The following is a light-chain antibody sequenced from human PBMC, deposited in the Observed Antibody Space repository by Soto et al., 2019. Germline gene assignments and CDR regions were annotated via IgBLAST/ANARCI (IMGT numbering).Light chain of an antibody. CDR1: QTISIF. J-gene: IGKJ1*01. Sequence: DILMTQSPSSLSASVGDRVTITCRASQTISIFLNWYQQKPGKAPELLIYAASRLQSGVPSRFSGSGSGTDFTLTISSLQPEDFATYYCHQTDSIPETFGQGTKLEIK. CDR2: AAS. V-gene: IGKV1-39*01. CDR3: HQTDSIPET.